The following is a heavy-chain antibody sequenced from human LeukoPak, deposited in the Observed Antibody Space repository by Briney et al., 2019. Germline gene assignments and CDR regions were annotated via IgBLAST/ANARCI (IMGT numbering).Heavy chain of an antibody. CDR3: VNGHWQQKGYFDY. J-gene: IGHJ4*02. V-gene: IGHV3-64D*09. CDR1: GFTFSGYV. D-gene: IGHD1/OR15-1a*01. CDR2: ISPNGGST. Sequence: GGSLRLPCSASGFTFSGYVMYWDRQAPGKGLEYVSAISPNGGSTYYADSVKGRFTISRDNSGTTLYLQMSSLRPEDSAVYYCVNGHWQQKGYFDYGGQGTLVTVSS.